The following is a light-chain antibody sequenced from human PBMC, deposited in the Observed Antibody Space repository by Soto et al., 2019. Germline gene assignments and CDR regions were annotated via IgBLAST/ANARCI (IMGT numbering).Light chain of an antibody. V-gene: IGLV1-40*01. Sequence: QSVLTQPPSVSGAPGQRVTSSCTGSSSNIGAGYDVHWFQQLPGTAPKLLIYGDTNRPSGVPDRFSGSKSGTSASLAITGLQADDEADYYCQSYDSSLSGWVFGGGTKLTVL. CDR1: SSNIGAGYD. CDR3: QSYDSSLSGWV. J-gene: IGLJ3*02. CDR2: GDT.